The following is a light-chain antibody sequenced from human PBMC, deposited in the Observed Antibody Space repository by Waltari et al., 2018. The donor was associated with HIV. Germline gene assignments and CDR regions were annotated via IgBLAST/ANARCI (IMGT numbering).Light chain of an antibody. CDR3: QQYYSTWWT. CDR1: QSVLYSSSNKNY. Sequence: DIVMTQSPDSLAVSLGERATINCKSSQSVLYSSSNKNYLAWYQHKPGQPPKLLIYWASTRESGIPDRFSGSGSETDFTLTSSSLQAEDVAVYYCQQYYSTWWTFGQGTKVEIK. J-gene: IGKJ1*01. V-gene: IGKV4-1*01. CDR2: WAS.